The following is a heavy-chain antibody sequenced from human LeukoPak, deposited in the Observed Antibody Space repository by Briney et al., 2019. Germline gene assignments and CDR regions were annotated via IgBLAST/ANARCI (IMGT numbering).Heavy chain of an antibody. D-gene: IGHD3-10*01. CDR3: ARHRRLWFGQLFM. Sequence: SETLSLTCTVSGGSISSGSDYWGWIRQPPGKGLEWIGSVYYSGSTHYNPSLKSRVTISVDTSKNQFTLKLSSVTAADTAVYYCARHRRLWFGQLFMWGQGTLVTVSS. V-gene: IGHV4-39*01. J-gene: IGHJ4*02. CDR1: GGSISSGSDY. CDR2: VYYSGST.